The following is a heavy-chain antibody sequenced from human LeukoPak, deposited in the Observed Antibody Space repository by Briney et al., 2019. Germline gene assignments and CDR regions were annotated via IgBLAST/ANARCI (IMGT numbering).Heavy chain of an antibody. D-gene: IGHD2-2*01. J-gene: IGHJ4*02. CDR1: GYTFTGSY. CDR3: ARASLPAAY. Sequence: ASVKVSCKASGYTFTGSYIHWVRQAPGQGLEWMGWINPNSGGTDFAQKLQGRVTMTRDTSISTAYMELTRLRSDDTAVYYCARASLPAAYWGQGTLVTVSS. V-gene: IGHV1-2*02. CDR2: INPNSGGT.